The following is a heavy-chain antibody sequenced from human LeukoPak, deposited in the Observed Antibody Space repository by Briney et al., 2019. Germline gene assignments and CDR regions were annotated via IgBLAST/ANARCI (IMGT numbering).Heavy chain of an antibody. CDR3: ARGDTAMVLSAFDI. J-gene: IGHJ3*02. Sequence: GGSLRLSCAASGFAFSSYSMNWVRQAPGKGLEWVSSISSSSYIYYADSVKGRFTISRDNAKNSLYLQMNSLRAEDTAVYYCARGDTAMVLSAFDIWGQGTMVTVSS. V-gene: IGHV3-21*01. CDR1: GFAFSSYS. D-gene: IGHD5-18*01. CDR2: ISSSSYI.